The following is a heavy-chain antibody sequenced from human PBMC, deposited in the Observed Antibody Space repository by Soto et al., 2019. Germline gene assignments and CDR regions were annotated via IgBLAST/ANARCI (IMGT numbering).Heavy chain of an antibody. CDR1: GDSISSLY. J-gene: IGHJ4*02. D-gene: IGHD6-19*01. CDR2: IYYSGSI. CDR3: ARSLWDTSGWKTDY. V-gene: IGHV4-59*01. Sequence: QVQLQESGPGLVRPSETLSLTCAVSGDSISSLYWSWIRQPPGKGLEWIGYIYYSGSINYNPSLKSRVTISVDTSKNQFSLNLSSVTAADTPVYYCARSLWDTSGWKTDYWGQGTLVTVSS.